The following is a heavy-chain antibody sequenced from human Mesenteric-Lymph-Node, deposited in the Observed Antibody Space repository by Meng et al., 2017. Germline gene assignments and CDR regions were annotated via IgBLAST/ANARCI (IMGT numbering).Heavy chain of an antibody. CDR2: IYSSGT. CDR3: ARGGASSKPFDY. J-gene: IGHJ4*02. Sequence: GSLRLSCTVSGGSISSYYWSWIRQPPGKSLEWLGFIYSSGTNYNPSLESRVTLSIDTSKNQFSLKMTSMTAADTAVYYCARGGASSKPFDYWGQGTLVTVSS. D-gene: IGHD6-13*01. CDR1: GGSISSYY. V-gene: IGHV4-59*01.